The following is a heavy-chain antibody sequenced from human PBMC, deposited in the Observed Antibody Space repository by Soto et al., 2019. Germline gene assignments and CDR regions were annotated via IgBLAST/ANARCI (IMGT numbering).Heavy chain of an antibody. D-gene: IGHD3-3*01. V-gene: IGHV1-69*08. Sequence: QVQLVQSGAEVKKPGSSVKVSCKASGGTFSSYTISWVRQAPGQGLEWMGRIIPILGIANYAQKFQGRVTITADKSTSTAYMELSSVRSEDTAVYYCARDRSPYYDFWSGQTDYWGQGTLVTVSS. CDR1: GGTFSSYT. J-gene: IGHJ4*02. CDR2: IIPILGIA. CDR3: ARDRSPYYDFWSGQTDY.